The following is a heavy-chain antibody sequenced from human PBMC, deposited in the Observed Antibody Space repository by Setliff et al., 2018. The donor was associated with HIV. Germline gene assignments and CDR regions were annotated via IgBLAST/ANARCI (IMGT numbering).Heavy chain of an antibody. V-gene: IGHV1-2*06. CDR2: INPKSGVT. D-gene: IGHD4-17*01. Sequence: ASVKVSCKASGYTFTDYYIHWVRQAPGHGLEWVGRINPKSGVTSYAQSFRARVTMTRDTSISTAYMELSRLRSDDTALYFCARDRGRYGDYRDFDYWGQGALVTVSS. CDR1: GYTFTDYY. CDR3: ARDRGRYGDYRDFDY. J-gene: IGHJ4*02.